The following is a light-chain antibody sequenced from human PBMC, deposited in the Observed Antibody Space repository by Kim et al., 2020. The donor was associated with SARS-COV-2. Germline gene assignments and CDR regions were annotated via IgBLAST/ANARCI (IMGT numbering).Light chain of an antibody. V-gene: IGKV6-21*01. CDR2: NAS. J-gene: IGKJ5*01. Sequence: EVVLTQSPDFQSVTPMEKVTITCRASQSVGKTLHWYQQKSGQSPKLLIKNASQSVSGVPSRFTGSGSGTDFTLTINNLEAEDAATYYCHQCRSQHTFGQGTRLEIK. CDR3: HQCRSQHT. CDR1: QSVGKT.